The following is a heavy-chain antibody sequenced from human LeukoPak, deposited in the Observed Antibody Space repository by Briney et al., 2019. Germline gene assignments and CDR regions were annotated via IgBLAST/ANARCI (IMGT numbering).Heavy chain of an antibody. Sequence: PGGPLRLSCAASGFTFSNHWMSWVRQAPGKGLEWVANIKQDGSEKYYVDSVKGQFTISRDNAKNSLYLQMNSLRAEDTAVYYCARGVDTTMAPADVWGKGTTVTVSS. D-gene: IGHD5-18*01. CDR1: GFTFSNHW. CDR3: ARGVDTTMAPADV. CDR2: IKQDGSEK. V-gene: IGHV3-7*01. J-gene: IGHJ6*04.